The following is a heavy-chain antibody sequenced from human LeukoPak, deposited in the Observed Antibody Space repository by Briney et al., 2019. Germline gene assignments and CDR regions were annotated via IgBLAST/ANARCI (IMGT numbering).Heavy chain of an antibody. Sequence: SETLSLTCAVSGGSISSGGYSWSWIRQPPGQGLEWIGYIYHSGSTYYNPSLKSRVTISVDRSKNQFSLKLSSVTAADTAVYYCASRMMNYYGSGGYFDYWGQGTLVTVSS. D-gene: IGHD3-10*01. CDR2: IYHSGST. V-gene: IGHV4-30-2*01. J-gene: IGHJ4*02. CDR1: GGSISSGGYS. CDR3: ASRMMNYYGSGGYFDY.